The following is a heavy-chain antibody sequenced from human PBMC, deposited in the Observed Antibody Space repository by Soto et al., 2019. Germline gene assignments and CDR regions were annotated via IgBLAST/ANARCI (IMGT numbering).Heavy chain of an antibody. CDR3: ARRGKAAAGTRDYYYYGMDV. CDR2: IYPGDSDT. V-gene: IGHV5-51*01. CDR1: GCSFTSYW. D-gene: IGHD6-13*01. Sequence: GESLKISCKGSGCSFTSYWIGWVRQMPGKGLEWMGIIYPGDSDTRYSPSFQGQVTISADKSISTAYLQWSSLKASDTAMYYCARRGKAAAGTRDYYYYGMDVWGQGTTVTVSS. J-gene: IGHJ6*02.